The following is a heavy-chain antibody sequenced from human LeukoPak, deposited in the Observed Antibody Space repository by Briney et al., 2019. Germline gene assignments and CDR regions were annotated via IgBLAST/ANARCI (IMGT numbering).Heavy chain of an antibody. V-gene: IGHV4-59*01. CDR1: GGSISSYY. CDR3: ARASPGIAVAGTVGWFDP. CDR2: IYYSGST. J-gene: IGHJ5*02. D-gene: IGHD6-19*01. Sequence: SETLSLTCTVSGGSISSYYWSWIRQPPGKGLEWIGYIYYSGSTNYNPSLKSRVTISVDTSKNQFSLKLSSVTAADTAVYYCARASPGIAVAGTVGWFDPWGQGTLVTASS.